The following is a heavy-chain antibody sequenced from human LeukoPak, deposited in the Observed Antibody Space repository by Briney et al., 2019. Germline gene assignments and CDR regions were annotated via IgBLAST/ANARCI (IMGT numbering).Heavy chain of an antibody. V-gene: IGHV3-23*01. J-gene: IGHJ4*02. Sequence: GGSLRLSCAASGFTFSNYAMSWVRQAPGKGLEWVSTISGGGISTYYGDSAKGRFTISRDNSKNSLYLQMNSLRAEDTAVYYCARENRWELPSYFDYWGQGTLVTDSS. CDR1: GFTFSNYA. CDR2: ISGGGIST. D-gene: IGHD1-26*01. CDR3: ARENRWELPSYFDY.